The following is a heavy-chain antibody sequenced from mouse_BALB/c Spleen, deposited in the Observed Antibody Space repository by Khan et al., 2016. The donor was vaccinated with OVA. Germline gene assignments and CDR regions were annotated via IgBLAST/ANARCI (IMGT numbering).Heavy chain of an antibody. Sequence: EVKLLESGPGLVKPSQSLSLTCTVTGYSITSDYAWNWIRQFPGNKLEWMGFISYSGNTNYNPSLKSRISITRDTSENQFFLQLNSVTTEDTATYCCARVYGGDFAYWGQGTIVTVSA. D-gene: IGHD1-1*01. CDR2: ISYSGNT. V-gene: IGHV3-2*02. CDR1: GYSITSDYA. CDR3: ARVYGGDFAY. J-gene: IGHJ2*01.